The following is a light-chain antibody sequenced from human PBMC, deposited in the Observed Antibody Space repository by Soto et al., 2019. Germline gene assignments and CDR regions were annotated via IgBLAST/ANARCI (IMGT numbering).Light chain of an antibody. Sequence: AIQLTQSPSSLSASVGDRVTITCRASQGISSALAWYQQKPGKAPKLLIYDAYSLESGVQSRFSGSGSGTEFTLTIRSLQPDNFATYYCKHYNSYSEAFGQGTKVDIK. V-gene: IGKV1-13*02. CDR3: KHYNSYSEA. CDR1: QGISSA. J-gene: IGKJ1*01. CDR2: DAY.